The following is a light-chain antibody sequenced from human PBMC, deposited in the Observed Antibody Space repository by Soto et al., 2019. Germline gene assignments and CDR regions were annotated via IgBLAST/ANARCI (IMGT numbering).Light chain of an antibody. CDR2: GAS. CDR3: QQYNNWPPQIT. V-gene: IGKV3-15*01. Sequence: ESVLTQSPDTLSLSPGERATLCCRASQSVSNNLAWYQQKPGQAPRLLIYGASTRATGLPARFSGSGSGTEFTLTISSLQSEDFAVYYCQQYNNWPPQITFGQGTRLEIK. CDR1: QSVSNN. J-gene: IGKJ5*01.